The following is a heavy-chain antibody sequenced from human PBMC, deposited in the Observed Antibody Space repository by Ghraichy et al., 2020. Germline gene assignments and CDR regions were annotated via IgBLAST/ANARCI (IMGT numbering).Heavy chain of an antibody. Sequence: SETLSLTCTVSGGSISSYYWSWIRQPPGKGLEWIGYIYYSGSTNHNPSLKSRVTISVDTSKNQFSLKLSSVTAADTAVYYCARAKDLTVTTPFDYWGQGTLVTVSS. CDR3: ARAKDLTVTTPFDY. D-gene: IGHD4-11*01. CDR2: IYYSGST. CDR1: GGSISSYY. J-gene: IGHJ4*02. V-gene: IGHV4-59*01.